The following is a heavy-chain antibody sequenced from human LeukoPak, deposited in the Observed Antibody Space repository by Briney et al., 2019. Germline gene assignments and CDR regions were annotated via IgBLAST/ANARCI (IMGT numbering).Heavy chain of an antibody. CDR1: GGTFSSYA. D-gene: IGHD2-2*01. V-gene: IGHV1-69*13. Sequence: SVKVSCKASGGTFSSYAISWVRQAPGQGLEWMGGIIPIFDTASYAQKFRGRVTITADESTSTAYMELSSLRSEDTAVYYCASQLLRDREYFQHWGQGTLVTVSS. J-gene: IGHJ1*01. CDR2: IIPIFDTA. CDR3: ASQLLRDREYFQH.